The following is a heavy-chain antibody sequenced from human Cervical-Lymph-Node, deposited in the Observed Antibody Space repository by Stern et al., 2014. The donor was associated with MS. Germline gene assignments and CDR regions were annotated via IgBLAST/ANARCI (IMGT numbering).Heavy chain of an antibody. V-gene: IGHV3-43*01. CDR2: ISWDGGST. D-gene: IGHD1-26*01. CDR1: GFTFDDYT. CDR3: AKDRWELLREGYYFDY. J-gene: IGHJ4*02. Sequence: EVQLEESGGVVVQPGGSLRLSCAASGFTFDDYTMHWVRQAPGKGLEWVSLISWDGGSTYYADSVKGRFTISRDNSKNSLYLQMNSLRTEDTALYYCAKDRWELLREGYYFDYWGQGTLVTVSS.